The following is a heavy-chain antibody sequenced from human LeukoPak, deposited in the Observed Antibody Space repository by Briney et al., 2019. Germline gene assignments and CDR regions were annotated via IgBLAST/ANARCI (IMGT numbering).Heavy chain of an antibody. J-gene: IGHJ3*02. Sequence: GGSLRLSCAASGFTFSDYALHWVRQAPGKGLEWVSVIYSGGSTNYADSVKGRFTISRDNSKNTLYLQMNSLRAEDTAVYYCARDWYYDILTGYSHDAFDIWGQGTMVTVSS. D-gene: IGHD3-9*01. CDR2: IYSGGST. CDR1: GFTFSDYA. V-gene: IGHV3-66*01. CDR3: ARDWYYDILTGYSHDAFDI.